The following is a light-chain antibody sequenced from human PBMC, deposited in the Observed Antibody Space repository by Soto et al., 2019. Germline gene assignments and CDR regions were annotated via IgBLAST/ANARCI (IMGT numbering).Light chain of an antibody. CDR3: QSYDSSLSGFV. CDR2: GKT. J-gene: IGLJ1*01. CDR1: SSNIGAGYD. V-gene: IGLV1-40*01. Sequence: QSVLTQPPSVSGAPGQRVTISCTGSSSNIGAGYDVPWYQQLPGTAPKLLMYGKTNRPSGVPHRFSGSKSGTSASLAITGLQAEDEADYYCQSYDSSLSGFVFGSGTKVTVL.